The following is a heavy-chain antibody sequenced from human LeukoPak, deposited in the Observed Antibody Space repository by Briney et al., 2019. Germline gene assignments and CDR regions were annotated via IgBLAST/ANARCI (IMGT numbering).Heavy chain of an antibody. CDR3: ARGGYSGTEKPNDY. V-gene: IGHV1-2*02. CDR2: INPNSGGT. D-gene: IGHD1-26*01. Sequence: ASVKVSCKASGYTFTSYAMNWVRQAPGQGLEWMGWINPNSGGTYYTQKFQGRVTMTRDTSISTAYMELSSLRSDDTAVYYCARGGYSGTEKPNDYWGQGTLVTVSS. CDR1: GYTFTSYA. J-gene: IGHJ4*02.